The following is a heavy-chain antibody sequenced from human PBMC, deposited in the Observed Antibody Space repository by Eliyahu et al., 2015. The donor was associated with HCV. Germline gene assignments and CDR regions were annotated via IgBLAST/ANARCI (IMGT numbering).Heavy chain of an antibody. J-gene: IGHJ5*02. CDR3: ASGGGGIAVAGTGGWFDP. D-gene: IGHD6-19*01. Sequence: QVQLQESGPGLVKPSETLSLTCTVSGGSITTYYWXWIRPPPGXGLEWIGYIHYSGSTTYNPSLKSRVTISLDTSKNQFSLNLTSVTAADTAVYYCASGGGGIAVAGTGGWFDPWGQGTLVTVSS. V-gene: IGHV4-59*01. CDR2: IHYSGST. CDR1: GGSITTYY.